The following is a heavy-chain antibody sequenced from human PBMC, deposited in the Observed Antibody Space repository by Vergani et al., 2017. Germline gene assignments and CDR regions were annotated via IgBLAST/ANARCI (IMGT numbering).Heavy chain of an antibody. J-gene: IGHJ6*03. CDR2: IDWDDDK. V-gene: IGHV2-70*15. CDR3: ARIDPCRTGADYYYYYMDV. CDR1: GFSLSTSGMC. D-gene: IGHD3/OR15-3a*01. Sequence: QVTLRESGPALVKPTQTLTLTCTFSGFSLSTSGMCVSWIRQPPGKALEWLARIDWDDDKYYSTSLKTRLTISKDTAKNQVVLTMTNMYPVDTATYYCARIDPCRTGADYYYYYMDVWGKGTTVTVSS.